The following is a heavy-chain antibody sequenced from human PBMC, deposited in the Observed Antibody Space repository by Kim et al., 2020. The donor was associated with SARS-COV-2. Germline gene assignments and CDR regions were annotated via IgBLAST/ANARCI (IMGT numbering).Heavy chain of an antibody. Sequence: GGSLRLSCAASGFSFSDSDIHWVRRASGKGLEWVGRIKRKSENYVTAYAASVKGRFAISRDDLETTAFLQMNSLRIDDTAVYYCARRLYGSVDAGLDYWGPGTLVTVSS. D-gene: IGHD6-19*01. V-gene: IGHV3-73*01. CDR1: GFSFSDSD. CDR3: ARRLYGSVDAGLDY. CDR2: IKRKSENYVT. J-gene: IGHJ4*02.